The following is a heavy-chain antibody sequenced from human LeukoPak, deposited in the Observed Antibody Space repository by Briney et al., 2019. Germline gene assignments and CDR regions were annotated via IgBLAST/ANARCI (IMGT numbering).Heavy chain of an antibody. V-gene: IGHV4-4*02. J-gene: IGHJ4*02. D-gene: IGHD6-19*01. CDR2: ISLRGRT. CDR1: GGSITTTNF. CDR3: ATWGIAVAGTFDY. Sequence: SGTLSLTCGVSGGSITTTNFWSWVRQPPGGGLEWIGEISLRGRTQYNPSLKSRVNISIDESKNHLYLSLASVTAADTAVYYCATWGIAVAGTFDYWGQGTLVTVST.